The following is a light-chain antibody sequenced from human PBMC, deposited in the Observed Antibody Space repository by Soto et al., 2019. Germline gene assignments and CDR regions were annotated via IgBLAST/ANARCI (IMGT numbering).Light chain of an antibody. V-gene: IGLV2-14*01. J-gene: IGLJ2*01. CDR3: SLFTSSSTFV. Sequence: QSALTQPASVSGSPGQSITISCTGTSSDVGGYNYVSWYQQHPGKAPKLMIYDVSNRPSGVSNRFSGSKSGNTASLTISGLHAEDEADYYCSLFTSSSTFVFGRGTKLTVL. CDR2: DVS. CDR1: SSDVGGYNY.